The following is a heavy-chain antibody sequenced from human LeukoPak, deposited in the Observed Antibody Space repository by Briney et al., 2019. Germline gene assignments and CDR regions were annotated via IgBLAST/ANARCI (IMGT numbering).Heavy chain of an antibody. CDR2: ISSSSSYI. Sequence: GGSLRLSCAASGFTFSSYSMNWVRQAPGKGLEWVSSISSSSSYIYYADSVKGRFTISRDNAKNSLYLQMNSLRAEDTAVYYCARGGVVPAADNWFDPWGQGTLVTVS. CDR3: ARGGVVPAADNWFDP. CDR1: GFTFSSYS. V-gene: IGHV3-21*01. D-gene: IGHD2-2*01. J-gene: IGHJ5*02.